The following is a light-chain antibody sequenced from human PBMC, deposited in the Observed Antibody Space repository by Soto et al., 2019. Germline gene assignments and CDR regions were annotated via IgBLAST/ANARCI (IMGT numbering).Light chain of an antibody. Sequence: SSYLAWYQQKPGKAPTLLIYAASTLQSGVPSRFSGSGFGTDFTLTISSLQAEDFASYYCQQLRSYPSTFGGGTKWIS. V-gene: IGKV1-9*01. CDR2: AAS. CDR1: SSY. J-gene: IGKJ4*01. CDR3: QQLRSYPST.